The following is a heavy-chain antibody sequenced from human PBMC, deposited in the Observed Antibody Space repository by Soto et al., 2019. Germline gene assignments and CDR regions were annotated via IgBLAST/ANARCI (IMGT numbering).Heavy chain of an antibody. Sequence: SETLSLTCTVTGGSISSSSYYWGWIRQPPGKGLEWIGSIYYSGSTYYNPSLKSRVTISVDTSKNQFSLKLSSVTAADTAVYYCARRTWSFDYWGQGTLVTVSS. CDR1: GGSISSSSYY. CDR2: IYYSGST. D-gene: IGHD2-8*02. CDR3: ARRTWSFDY. J-gene: IGHJ4*02. V-gene: IGHV4-39*01.